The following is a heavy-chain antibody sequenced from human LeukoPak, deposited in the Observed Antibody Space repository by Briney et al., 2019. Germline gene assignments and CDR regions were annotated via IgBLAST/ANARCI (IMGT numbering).Heavy chain of an antibody. CDR3: ARGGSYDFWSGYYVAVDY. CDR2: IYYSGST. D-gene: IGHD3-3*01. CDR1: GGSISSSSYY. V-gene: IGHV4-39*07. Sequence: SETLSLTCTVSGGSISSSSYYWGWIRQPPGKGLEWIGSIYYSGSTYYNPSLKSRVTISVDTSKNQFSLKLSSVTAADTAVYYCARGGSYDFWSGYYVAVDYWGQGTLVTVSS. J-gene: IGHJ4*02.